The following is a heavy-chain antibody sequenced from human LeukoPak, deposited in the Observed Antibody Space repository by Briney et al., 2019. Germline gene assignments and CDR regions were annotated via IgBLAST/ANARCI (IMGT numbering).Heavy chain of an antibody. Sequence: GGSLRLSCAASGFTFSSYSMNWVRQAPGKGLEWVSYISSSSSTIYYADSVKGRFTISRDNAKNSLYLQMNSLRAEDTAVYYCARGSYCSSTSCYPEYYFDYWGQGTLVTVSS. D-gene: IGHD2-2*01. V-gene: IGHV3-48*01. J-gene: IGHJ4*02. CDR1: GFTFSSYS. CDR2: ISSSSSTI. CDR3: ARGSYCSSTSCYPEYYFDY.